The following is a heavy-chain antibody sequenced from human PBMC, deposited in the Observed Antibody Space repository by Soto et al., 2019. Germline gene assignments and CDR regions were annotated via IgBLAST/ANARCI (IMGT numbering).Heavy chain of an antibody. CDR1: GFTFSSYG. CDR2: IWYDGSNK. Sequence: GGSLRLSCAASGFTFSSYGMHWVRQAPGKGLEWVAVIWYDGSNKYYADSVKGRFTISRDNSKNTLYLQMNSLRAEDTAVYYCARDGWGDPAYFSYGMDVWGQGTTVTVSS. CDR3: ARDGWGDPAYFSYGMDV. J-gene: IGHJ6*02. D-gene: IGHD3-10*01. V-gene: IGHV3-33*01.